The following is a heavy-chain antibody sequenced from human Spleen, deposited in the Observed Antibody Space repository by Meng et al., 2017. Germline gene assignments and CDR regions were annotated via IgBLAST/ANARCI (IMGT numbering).Heavy chain of an antibody. CDR2: ISSSGSLI. V-gene: IGHV3-48*03. CDR1: GFTFSSFE. D-gene: IGHD4-17*01. J-gene: IGHJ6*02. CDR3: ARDHPTHDYGDYGGGYYYYGMDV. Sequence: GGSLRLSCAASGFTFSSFEINWVRQAPGKGLEWVSYISSSGSLIYYAASVKGRFTISRDNAKNSLYLQMNSLRAEDTAVYYCARDHPTHDYGDYGGGYYYYGMDVWGQGTTVTVSS.